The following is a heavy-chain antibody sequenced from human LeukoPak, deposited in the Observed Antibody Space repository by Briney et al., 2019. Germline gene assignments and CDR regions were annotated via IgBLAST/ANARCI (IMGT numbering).Heavy chain of an antibody. CDR3: ARGGLYGGNSNDDY. J-gene: IGHJ4*02. Sequence: ASVKVSCKASGYTFTGYYMHWVRQAPGQGLEWMGWINPNSGGTNYAQKFQGRVTMTRDTSISTAYMELSRLRSDGTAVYYCARGGLYGGNSNDDYWGQGTLVTVSS. CDR2: INPNSGGT. D-gene: IGHD4-23*01. V-gene: IGHV1-2*02. CDR1: GYTFTGYY.